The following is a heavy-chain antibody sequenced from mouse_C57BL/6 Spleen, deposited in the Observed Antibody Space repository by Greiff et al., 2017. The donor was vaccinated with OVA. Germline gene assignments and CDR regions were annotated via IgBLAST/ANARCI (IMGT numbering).Heavy chain of an antibody. CDR3: ARRGYDAWFAY. V-gene: IGHV1-26*01. Sequence: VQLQQSGPELVKPGASVKISCKASGYTFTDYYMNWVKQSHGKSLEWIGDINPNNGGTSYNQKFKGKATLTVDKSSSTAYMALRSLTSEDSAVYYCARRGYDAWFAYWGQGTLVTVSA. J-gene: IGHJ3*01. D-gene: IGHD2-2*01. CDR2: INPNNGGT. CDR1: GYTFTDYY.